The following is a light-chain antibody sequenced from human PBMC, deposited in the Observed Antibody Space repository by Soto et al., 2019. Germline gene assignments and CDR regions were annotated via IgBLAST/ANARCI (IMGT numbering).Light chain of an antibody. CDR2: EIS. CDR1: SSDVGHSNF. Sequence: QSALTQPPSASGSPGQSVAISCTGSSSDVGHSNFISWYQQHPGKGPKLIIYEISKRPSGVPDRFSGSKSGNTASLSVSGLQVEDEADYFCNEQAAAGKHVFGTGTKLTVL. CDR3: NEQAAAGKHV. V-gene: IGLV2-8*01. J-gene: IGLJ1*01.